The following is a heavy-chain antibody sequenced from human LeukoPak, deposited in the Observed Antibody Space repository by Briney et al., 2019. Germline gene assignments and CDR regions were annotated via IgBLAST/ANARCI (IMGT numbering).Heavy chain of an antibody. CDR2: ISGRGGST. Sequence: GGSLRLSCAASGFTVSSYAMSSVRQPPRKGLGWVSAISGRGGSTYYAESVKGRLTIARDKSNNTLYLQMNSMRAEDTAVYYCAKDRLYGEDYWGQGTLVTVSS. V-gene: IGHV3-23*01. CDR3: AKDRLYGEDY. J-gene: IGHJ4*02. D-gene: IGHD4-17*01. CDR1: GFTVSSYA.